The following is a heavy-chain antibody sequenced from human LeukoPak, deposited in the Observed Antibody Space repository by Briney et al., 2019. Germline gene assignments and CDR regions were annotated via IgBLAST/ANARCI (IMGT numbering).Heavy chain of an antibody. CDR1: GGSISSYY. CDR3: ARVGVYGEDV. J-gene: IGHJ6*02. V-gene: IGHV4-59*12. CDR2: IYYSGST. Sequence: PETLSLTCTVSGGSISSYYWSWIRQPPGKGLEWIGYIYYSGSTYYNPSLKSRVTISVDRSKNQFSLKLSSVTAADTAVYYCARVGVYGEDVWGQGTTVTVSS. D-gene: IGHD4/OR15-4a*01.